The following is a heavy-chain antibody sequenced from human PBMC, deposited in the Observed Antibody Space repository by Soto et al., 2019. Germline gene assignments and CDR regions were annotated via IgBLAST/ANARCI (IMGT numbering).Heavy chain of an antibody. D-gene: IGHD1-7*01. CDR1: GYTFAGYY. Sequence: QVQLVHSGAEVKKPGASVKVSCKASGYTFAGYYMHWVRQAPGQGLEWMGWINTNSGDTQYAQKFQGRVTMTSDTSISTAYMELRSLRVDDTAVYYCARDHQELILYNWFYPWGQGTRVTVSS. V-gene: IGHV1-2*02. CDR2: INTNSGDT. J-gene: IGHJ5*02. CDR3: ARDHQELILYNWFYP.